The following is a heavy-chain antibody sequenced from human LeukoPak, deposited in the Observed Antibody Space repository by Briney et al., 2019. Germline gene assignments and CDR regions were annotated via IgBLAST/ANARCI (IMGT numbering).Heavy chain of an antibody. CDR3: ARRHILTGYPNYYYYGMDV. V-gene: IGHV3-11*01. Sequence: GGSLRRSCAAAGFTFIDYYMSWIRQAPGKGLEWVSYIISSGSTIYYADAVKGRFTISRDNAKNSLYLQMNGLRAEDTAVYYCARRHILTGYPNYYYYGMDVWGQGTTVTVSS. J-gene: IGHJ6*02. CDR1: GFTFIDYY. CDR2: IISSGSTI. D-gene: IGHD3-9*01.